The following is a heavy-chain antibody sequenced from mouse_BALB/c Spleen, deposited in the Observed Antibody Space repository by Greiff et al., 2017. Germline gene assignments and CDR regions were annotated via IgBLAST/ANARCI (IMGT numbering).Heavy chain of an antibody. CDR1: GFSLTSYD. CDR3: VRDWGRFFDY. D-gene: IGHD1-1*01. CDR2: IWTGGGT. Sequence: QVQLKESGPGLVAPSQSLSITCTVSGFSLTSYDISWIRQPPGKGLEWLGVIWTGGGTNYNSAFMSRLSISKDNSKSQVFLKMNSLQTDDTAIYYCVRDWGRFFDYWGQGTALTVSS. J-gene: IGHJ2*01. V-gene: IGHV2-9-2*01.